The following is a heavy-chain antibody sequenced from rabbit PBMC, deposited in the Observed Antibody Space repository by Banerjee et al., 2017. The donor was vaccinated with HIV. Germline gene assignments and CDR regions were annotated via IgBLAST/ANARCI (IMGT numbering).Heavy chain of an antibody. D-gene: IGHD4-1*01. CDR2: IYPDYGST. J-gene: IGHJ4*01. Sequence: QSLEESGGDLVKPEGSLTLTCTASGFSFSSSYYMCWVRQAPGKGLEWIAYIYPDYGSTYYANWLNGRFTISRDNAQNTVFLQMTSLTAADTATYFCVGIKDVGSDWGDPYWWGPGTLVTVS. CDR1: GFSFSSSYY. CDR3: VGIKDVGSDWGDPYW. V-gene: IGHV1S40*01.